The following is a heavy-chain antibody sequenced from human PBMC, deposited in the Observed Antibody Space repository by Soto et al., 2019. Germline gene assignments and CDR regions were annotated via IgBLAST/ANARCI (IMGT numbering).Heavy chain of an antibody. Sequence: QLQLQESGPGLVKPSETLSVTCTVSGDSVSSSHYYWGWIRLPPGKGLVWIGSFYYSGSNYYYPSLKTRVTLSVDTSKNLCSLKLSSVTAADAAIYFGARHPTFSGWEYYFDYWGQGTLVNVSS. J-gene: IGHJ4*02. CDR2: FYYSGSN. V-gene: IGHV4-39*01. CDR3: ARHPTFSGWEYYFDY. CDR1: GDSVSSSHYY. D-gene: IGHD6-19*01.